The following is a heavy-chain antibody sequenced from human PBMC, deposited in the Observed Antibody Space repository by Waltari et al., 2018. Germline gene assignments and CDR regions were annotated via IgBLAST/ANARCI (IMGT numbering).Heavy chain of an antibody. Sequence: EVQLVESGGGLVKPGGSLRPSCAASGFTFRSYSMNWVRQAPGKGLEWVSSISSSSSSIYYADSVKGRFTISRDNAKNSLYLQMNSLRAEDTAVYYCAREIVRSFDYWGQGTLVTVSS. V-gene: IGHV3-21*01. D-gene: IGHD3-10*01. J-gene: IGHJ4*02. CDR2: ISSSSSSI. CDR1: GFTFRSYS. CDR3: AREIVRSFDY.